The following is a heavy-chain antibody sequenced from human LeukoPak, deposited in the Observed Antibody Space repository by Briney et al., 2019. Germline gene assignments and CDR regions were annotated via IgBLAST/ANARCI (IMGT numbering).Heavy chain of an antibody. CDR2: VNHSGRT. CDR1: GGSFSGYY. D-gene: IGHD6-19*01. Sequence: NPADTLSLTRAVYGGSFSGYYWRWIRQPAGKGLEWIGVVNHSGRTNYNPSLKSRVTISVDTSKNQFHLKLRTVTATDTAVYYCVSTVAGSSGWYYNDWGKGTLVTVSS. CDR3: VSTVAGSSGWYYND. V-gene: IGHV4-34*01. J-gene: IGHJ4*02.